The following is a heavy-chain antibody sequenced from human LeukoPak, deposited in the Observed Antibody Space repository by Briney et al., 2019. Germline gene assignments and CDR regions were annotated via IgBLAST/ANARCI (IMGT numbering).Heavy chain of an antibody. J-gene: IGHJ5*02. CDR3: AFDLPNYCSSTSCYMPWFDP. D-gene: IGHD2-2*02. V-gene: IGHV1-69*01. CDR2: IIPIFGTA. CDR1: GGTFSSYA. Sequence: ASVKVSCKASGGTFSSYAISWVRQAPGQGLEWMGGIIPIFGTANYAQKFRGRVTITADESTSTAYMELSSLRSEDTAVYYCAFDLPNYCSSTSCYMPWFDPWGQGTLVTVSS.